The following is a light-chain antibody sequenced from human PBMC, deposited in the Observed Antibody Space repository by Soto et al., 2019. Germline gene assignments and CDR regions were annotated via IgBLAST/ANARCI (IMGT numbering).Light chain of an antibody. J-gene: IGKJ1*01. CDR1: QSVSNS. CDR3: QQYNSYSWT. CDR2: KAS. V-gene: IGKV1-5*03. Sequence: DIQMTQSPSTLSASVGDRVTITCRASQSVSNSLAWYQQKPGKARQLLIYKASSLESGVPSRFSGSGSGTEFTLTISSLQPDDFATYYCQQYNSYSWTFGQGTKVVIK.